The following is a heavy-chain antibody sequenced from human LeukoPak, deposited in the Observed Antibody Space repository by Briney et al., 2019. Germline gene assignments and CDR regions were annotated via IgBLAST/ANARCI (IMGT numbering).Heavy chain of an antibody. Sequence: PGGSLRLSCAASGFTFSSYDMHWVRQPPGKGLEWVSSIGTAGDTYYPGSVKGRFTISRENAKNSLYLQMNSLRAGDTAVYYCARRVSPGQFDYWGQGTLVTVSS. CDR2: IGTAGDT. V-gene: IGHV3-13*01. D-gene: IGHD1-14*01. CDR3: ARRVSPGQFDY. J-gene: IGHJ4*02. CDR1: GFTFSSYD.